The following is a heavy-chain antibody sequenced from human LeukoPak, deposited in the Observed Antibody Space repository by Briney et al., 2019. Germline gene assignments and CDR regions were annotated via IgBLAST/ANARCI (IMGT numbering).Heavy chain of an antibody. J-gene: IGHJ4*02. CDR1: GFTFSSYS. CDR2: ISSSSSYI. V-gene: IGHV3-21*01. CDR3: AESHDPFFSAV. Sequence: GGSLRLSCAASGFTFSSYSMNWVRQAPGEGLEWVSSISSSSSYIYYADSVKGRFTISRDNAKNSLYLQMNSLRAEDTAVYYCAESHDPFFSAVWGQGTLVTVSS. D-gene: IGHD6-25*01.